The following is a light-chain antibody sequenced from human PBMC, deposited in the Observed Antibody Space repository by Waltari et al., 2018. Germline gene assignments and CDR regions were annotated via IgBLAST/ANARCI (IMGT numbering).Light chain of an antibody. V-gene: IGLV1-51*02. CDR1: SFNIGSNP. J-gene: IGLJ1*01. CDR2: ESD. Sequence: QSVLTQPPSVSAAPGQKVTIPCSGTSFNIGSNPVSWYQQLPGTAPKVLMYESDKRPSGIPDRFSGSKSGTSATLGITGLQTGDEADYYCGTWDNSLSTYVFGTGTKVTVL. CDR3: GTWDNSLSTYV.